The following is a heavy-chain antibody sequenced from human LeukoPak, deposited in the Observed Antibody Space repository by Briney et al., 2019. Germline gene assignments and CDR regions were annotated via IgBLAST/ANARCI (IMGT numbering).Heavy chain of an antibody. J-gene: IGHJ6*02. Sequence: SVKVSCKASGGTFSSYAISWVRQAPGQGLEWMGRIIPILGIANYAQKFQGRVTITADKSTSTAYMELSSLRSEDTAVYYCAREWTKRELLEWRWTALDYYYGMDVWAKGPRSPSP. V-gene: IGHV1-69*04. CDR2: IIPILGIA. CDR1: GGTFSSYA. D-gene: IGHD1-26*01. CDR3: AREWTKRELLEWRWTALDYYYGMDV.